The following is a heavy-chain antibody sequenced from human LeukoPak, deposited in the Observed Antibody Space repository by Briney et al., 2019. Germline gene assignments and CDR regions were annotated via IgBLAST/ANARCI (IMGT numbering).Heavy chain of an antibody. J-gene: IGHJ4*02. V-gene: IGHV3-53*01. Sequence: GGSLRLSCAASGFPVSSNYMSWVRQAPGKGLEWVSVIYSGGSTYYADSVKGRFTISRDDSRKTLYLQMSSLRAEDTAVYYCTITEYGSGSYADYWGQGTLVTVSS. CDR1: GFPVSSNY. D-gene: IGHD3-10*01. CDR3: TITEYGSGSYADY. CDR2: IYSGGST.